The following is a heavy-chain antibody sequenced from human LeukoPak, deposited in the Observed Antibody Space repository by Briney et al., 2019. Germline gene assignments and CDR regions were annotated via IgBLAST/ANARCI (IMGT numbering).Heavy chain of an antibody. Sequence: ASVKVSCKASGYTFTSYGISWVRQAPGQGLEWMGWISAYNGNTNYAQKLQGRVTMTTDTSTSTAYMELRSLRSDDTAVYYCARGSLFYDFWSGYYISRVGTGLGYWGQGTLVTVSS. CDR2: ISAYNGNT. J-gene: IGHJ4*02. D-gene: IGHD3-3*01. V-gene: IGHV1-18*01. CDR1: GYTFTSYG. CDR3: ARGSLFYDFWSGYYISRVGTGLGY.